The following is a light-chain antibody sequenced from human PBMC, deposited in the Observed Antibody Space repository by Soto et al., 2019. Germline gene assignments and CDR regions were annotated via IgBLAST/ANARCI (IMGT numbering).Light chain of an antibody. CDR1: SSNIGSND. CDR2: DNN. V-gene: IGLV1-51*01. CDR3: GAWDSRLSAGG. J-gene: IGLJ2*01. Sequence: QSVLTQPPSVSAAPGQKVTISCSGSSSNIGSNDVSWYQQLPGTGPKLLIYDNNKRPSGIPDRFSGSRSGTSATLAITGLQTGDEADYYCGAWDSRLSAGGFGGGTKLTV.